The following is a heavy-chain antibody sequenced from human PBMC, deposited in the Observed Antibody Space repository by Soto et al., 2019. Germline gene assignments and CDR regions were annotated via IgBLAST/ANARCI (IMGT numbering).Heavy chain of an antibody. D-gene: IGHD3-16*01. CDR2: ISNGGSFI. CDR3: ARHRYYEGSVPGYGMDV. V-gene: IGHV3-11*01. J-gene: IGHJ6*04. Sequence: GGSLRLSCAASGFTFSDYYMSWIRQAPGKGLEYISYISNGGSFIYYADSVKGRFTISRDTAKTSLYLQMNSLRAEDTALYYCARHRYYEGSVPGYGMDVGGKGTTVTVS. CDR1: GFTFSDYY.